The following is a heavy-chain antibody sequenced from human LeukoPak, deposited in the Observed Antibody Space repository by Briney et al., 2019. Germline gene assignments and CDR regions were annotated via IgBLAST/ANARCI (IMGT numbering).Heavy chain of an antibody. CDR3: ARDSSSPTDY. J-gene: IGHJ4*02. D-gene: IGHD6-6*01. CDR1: GGTFSSYA. CDR2: ISPILGIA. Sequence: ASVKVSCKASGGTFSSYAISWVRQAPGQGLEWMGRISPILGIANYAQKFQGRVTITADKSTSTAYMELSSLRSEDTAVYYCARDSSSPTDYWGQGTLVTVSS. V-gene: IGHV1-69*04.